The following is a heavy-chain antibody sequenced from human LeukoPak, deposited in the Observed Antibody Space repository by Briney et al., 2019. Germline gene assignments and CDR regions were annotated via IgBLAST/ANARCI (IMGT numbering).Heavy chain of an antibody. J-gene: IGHJ4*02. CDR2: TYYRSKWYN. D-gene: IGHD1-26*01. Sequence: PSQTLSLTCAISGDSVSSNSAAWNWIRQSPSRGLEWLGRTYYRSKWYNDYAVSVKSRITINPDTSKNQFSLQLNSVTPEDTAVYYCARSPSIVVGAMIPEYYLDYWGQGTLVTVSS. V-gene: IGHV6-1*01. CDR3: ARSPSIVVGAMIPEYYLDY. CDR1: GDSVSSNSAA.